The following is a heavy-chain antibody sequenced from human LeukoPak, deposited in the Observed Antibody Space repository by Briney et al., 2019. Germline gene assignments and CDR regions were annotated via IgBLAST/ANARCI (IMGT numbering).Heavy chain of an antibody. J-gene: IGHJ6*02. D-gene: IGHD6-19*01. CDR1: GFTFSKHW. CDR3: ATKHWLAQPTDS. Sequence: PGGSLRLSCAAPGFTFSKHWMASVPQAPGKGLESVSRINTDGTVTTYADSVKGRFTVSRDNADNTVLLKMNSVRDADTAVYYCATKHWLAQPTDSWGQGTTVTVSS. CDR2: INTDGTVT. V-gene: IGHV3-74*01.